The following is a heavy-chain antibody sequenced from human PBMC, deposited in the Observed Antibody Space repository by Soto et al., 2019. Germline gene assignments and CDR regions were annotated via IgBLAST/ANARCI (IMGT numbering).Heavy chain of an antibody. V-gene: IGHV3-23*01. CDR1: GFTFSSHA. Sequence: EVQLLESGGGLVQPGRSLRLSCTASGFTFSSHAMTWVRQAPGKGLEWVSGVSDSGDSIYYADSVKGRFTIYRDNSMNTRYLQMNTLRVEDAAVYYCAKVSSSWYAGFFDLWGQGTLVTVSS. J-gene: IGHJ4*02. CDR2: VSDSGDSI. D-gene: IGHD6-13*01. CDR3: AKVSSSWYAGFFDL.